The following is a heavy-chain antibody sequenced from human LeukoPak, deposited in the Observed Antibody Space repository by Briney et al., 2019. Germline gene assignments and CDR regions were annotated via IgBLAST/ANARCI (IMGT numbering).Heavy chain of an antibody. Sequence: GGSLRLSCAASGFSFSSFSMNWVRQAPGKGLEWVSYISGGSSFTYYVDSVKGRFTISRDNAKNSLYLQMNSLRAEDTALYYCAKTDGDYDFFDYWGQGTLVTVSS. CDR2: ISGGSSFT. CDR1: GFSFSSFS. V-gene: IGHV3-21*04. J-gene: IGHJ4*02. CDR3: AKTDGDYDFFDY. D-gene: IGHD4-17*01.